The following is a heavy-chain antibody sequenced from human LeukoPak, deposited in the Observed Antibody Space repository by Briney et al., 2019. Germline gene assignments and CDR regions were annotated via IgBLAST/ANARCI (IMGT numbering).Heavy chain of an antibody. CDR3: ARESGYSGGPFDY. Sequence: GGSLRLSCAASGFTFSSYAMSWARQAPGKGLEWVSGISSSGSGGNTYYADSVKGRFTISRDSSKNTLFLQMNTLRAEDTAVYYCARESGYSGGPFDYWGQGTLVTVSS. D-gene: IGHD6-19*01. V-gene: IGHV3-23*01. CDR1: GFTFSSYA. J-gene: IGHJ4*02. CDR2: ISSSGSGGNT.